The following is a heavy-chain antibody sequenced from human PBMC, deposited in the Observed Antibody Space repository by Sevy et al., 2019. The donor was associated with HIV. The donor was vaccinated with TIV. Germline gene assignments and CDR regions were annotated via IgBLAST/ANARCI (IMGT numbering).Heavy chain of an antibody. J-gene: IGHJ6*02. D-gene: IGHD3-3*01. CDR3: ARGQVLRFLEWPTYGMDV. V-gene: IGHV3-74*01. CDR2: INSHGTNT. CDR1: GFTFSSHW. Sequence: GGSLRLSCAASGFTFSSHWMFWVRQAPGKGLVWVSHINSHGTNTNDADSVKDRFTISRDNAKNTVYLQINSLRAEDTAVYFCARGQVLRFLEWPTYGMDVWGQRTTVTVSS.